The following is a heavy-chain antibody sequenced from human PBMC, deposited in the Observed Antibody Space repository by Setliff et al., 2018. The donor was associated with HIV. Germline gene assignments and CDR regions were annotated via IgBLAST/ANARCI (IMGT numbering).Heavy chain of an antibody. V-gene: IGHV3-33*08. CDR1: GFSFSTYG. D-gene: IGHD3-3*01. Sequence: GGSLRLSCAASGFSFSTYGMHWVRQAPGKGLEWVAVIWHDGSNENYADSVKGRFTISRDNSKNTLYLQMSSLRVDDTAVYYCASSYPNYNYGNYDFWSGYYHDDAFDIWGQGTMVTVSS. CDR2: IWHDGSNE. CDR3: ASSYPNYNYGNYDFWSGYYHDDAFDI. J-gene: IGHJ3*02.